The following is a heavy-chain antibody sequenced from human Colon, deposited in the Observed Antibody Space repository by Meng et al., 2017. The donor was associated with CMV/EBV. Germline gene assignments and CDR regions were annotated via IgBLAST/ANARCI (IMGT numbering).Heavy chain of an antibody. Sequence: QMQLQESGPGLVKPAATLSLTCTASRDPISSGSHSWAWFRQPPGKRLEWIGSMYFSGIADYNPSLKSRVTISLHATQKQFSLRLTSVTAADSAVYFCARDLTNKWFYYWGQGTLVTISS. V-gene: IGHV4-39*07. D-gene: IGHD1-26*01. CDR2: MYFSGIA. CDR3: ARDLTNKWFYY. J-gene: IGHJ4*02. CDR1: RDPISSGSHS.